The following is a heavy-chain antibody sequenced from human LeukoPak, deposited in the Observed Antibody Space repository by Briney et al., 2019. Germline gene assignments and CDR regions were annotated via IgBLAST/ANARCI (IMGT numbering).Heavy chain of an antibody. Sequence: SETLSLTCAVYGGSFSGYYWSWIRQPPGKGLEWIGEINHSGSTNYNPSLKSRVTISVDTSKNQFSLKLSSVTAADTAMYYCARAPRSGIVGATGAFDIWGQGTMVTVSS. CDR3: ARAPRSGIVGATGAFDI. CDR2: INHSGST. J-gene: IGHJ3*02. CDR1: GGSFSGYY. D-gene: IGHD1-26*01. V-gene: IGHV4-34*01.